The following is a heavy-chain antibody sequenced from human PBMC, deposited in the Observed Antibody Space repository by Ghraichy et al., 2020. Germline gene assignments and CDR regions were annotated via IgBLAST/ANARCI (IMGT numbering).Heavy chain of an antibody. CDR3: ARGRGYCSGGSCYSGYYHYYGMDV. D-gene: IGHD2-15*01. J-gene: IGHJ6*02. V-gene: IGHV4-34*01. CDR2: INHSGST. CDR1: GGSFSGYY. Sequence: SQTLSLTCAVYGGSFSGYYWSWIRQPPGKGLEWIGEINHSGSTNYNPSLKSRVTISVDTSKNQFSLKLSSVTAADTAVYYCARGRGYCSGGSCYSGYYHYYGMDVWGQGTTVTVSS.